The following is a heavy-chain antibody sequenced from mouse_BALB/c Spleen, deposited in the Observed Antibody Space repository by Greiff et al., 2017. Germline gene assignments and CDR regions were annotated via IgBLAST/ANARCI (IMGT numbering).Heavy chain of an antibody. CDR3: ARQGAMDY. CDR1: GFTFSSYA. Sequence: VQLKQSRGGLVKPGGSLKLSCAASGFTFSSYAMSWVRQTPEKRLEWVATISSGGSYTYYPDSVKGRFTISRDNAKNTLYLQMSSLRSEDTAMYYCARQGAMDYWGQGTSVTVSS. V-gene: IGHV5-9-3*01. CDR2: ISSGGSYT. J-gene: IGHJ4*01.